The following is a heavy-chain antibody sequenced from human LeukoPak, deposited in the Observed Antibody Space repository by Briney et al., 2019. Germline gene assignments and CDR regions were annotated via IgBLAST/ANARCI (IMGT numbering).Heavy chain of an antibody. D-gene: IGHD5-24*01. Sequence: GCLRLSCAASGFTFSSYAMTWVRQAPGKGREWVSAIPGGGASTYYADCVKGRFTNSREKSKNTLYLQMNSLRAEDTAVYYCAKDPEMATVIFDYRGPGAPVSVSS. V-gene: IGHV3-23*01. CDR2: IPGGGAST. CDR3: AKDPEMATVIFDY. J-gene: IGHJ4*02. CDR1: GFTFSSYA.